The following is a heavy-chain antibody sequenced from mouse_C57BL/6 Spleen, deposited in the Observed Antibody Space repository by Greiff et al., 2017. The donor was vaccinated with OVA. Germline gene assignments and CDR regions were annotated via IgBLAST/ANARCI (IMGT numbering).Heavy chain of an antibody. CDR2: IYPGDGDT. D-gene: IGHD1-1*01. J-gene: IGHJ2*01. V-gene: IGHV1-80*01. CDR1: GYAFSRYW. CDR3: ARDYGSSYGGYDFDY. Sequence: VQLQQSGAELVKPGASVKISCKASGYAFSRYWMNWVQQRPGQGLEWIGQIYPGDGDTNYNGKFKGNATLTADKSSSTAYMPLSSLTSEDSAVYFGARDYGSSYGGYDFDYWGKGTTLTVSS.